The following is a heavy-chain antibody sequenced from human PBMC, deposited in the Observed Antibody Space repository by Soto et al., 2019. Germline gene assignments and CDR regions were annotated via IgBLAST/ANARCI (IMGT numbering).Heavy chain of an antibody. CDR3: ARWGSSSWSYYYGMDV. CDR2: ISSSGSTI. D-gene: IGHD6-13*01. Sequence: GGSLRLSCAASGFTFSSYEMNWVRQAPGKGLEWVSYISSSGSTIYYADSVKGRFTISRDNAKNSLYLQMNSLRAEDTAVYYCARWGSSSWSYYYGMDVWGQGTTATVSS. J-gene: IGHJ6*02. CDR1: GFTFSSYE. V-gene: IGHV3-48*03.